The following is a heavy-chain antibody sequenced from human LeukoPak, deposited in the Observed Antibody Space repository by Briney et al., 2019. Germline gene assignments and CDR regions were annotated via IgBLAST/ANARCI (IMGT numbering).Heavy chain of an antibody. CDR1: GFIFSDSA. V-gene: IGHV3-73*01. CDR3: TGGNDY. J-gene: IGHJ4*02. Sequence: SGGSLTLSCAASGFIFSDSAIQWVRQASGKGLEWAGRIRSKTNSYATAYGASVKGRFTFSRDDSKNTAYLQMNSLKIEDTAVYYCTGGNDYWGQGTLVTVSS. D-gene: IGHD4-23*01. CDR2: IRSKTNSYAT.